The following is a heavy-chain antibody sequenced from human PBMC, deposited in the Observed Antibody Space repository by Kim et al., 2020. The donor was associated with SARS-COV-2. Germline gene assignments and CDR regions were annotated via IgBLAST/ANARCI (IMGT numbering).Heavy chain of an antibody. J-gene: IGHJ4*02. CDR3: AHRRDSSGYFHYFEY. CDR2: IYWDDDK. D-gene: IGHD3-22*01. V-gene: IGHV2-5*02. Sequence: SGPTLVNPTQTLTLTCTFSGFSLSTSGVGVGWIRQPPGKALEWLALIYWDDDKRYSPSLRSRLTITRDTSKNQVVLTMTNMDPVDTATYFCAHRRDSSGYFHYFEYWGQGTLVTVSS. CDR1: GFSLSTSGVG.